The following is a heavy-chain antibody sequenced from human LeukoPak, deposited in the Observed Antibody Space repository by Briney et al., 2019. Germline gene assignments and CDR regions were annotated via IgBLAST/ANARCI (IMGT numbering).Heavy chain of an antibody. CDR3: ARDRMDTALALFLDY. J-gene: IGHJ4*02. CDR2: IFYNGST. Sequence: SQTLSLTCSVSGASITNYGYYWTWIRQFPGKGLEWIGNIFYNGSTYYNPSFRGRVTVSFDTSKNQFSLKLNSVTPADTAVYYCARDRMDTALALFLDYWGQGTLVTVPS. V-gene: IGHV4-31*03. D-gene: IGHD5-18*01. CDR1: GASITNYGYY.